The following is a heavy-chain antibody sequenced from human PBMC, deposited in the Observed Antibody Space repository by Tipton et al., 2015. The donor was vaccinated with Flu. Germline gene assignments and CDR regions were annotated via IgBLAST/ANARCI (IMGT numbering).Heavy chain of an antibody. CDR2: IYYSGST. CDR1: GGSINNDNYY. J-gene: IGHJ5*02. D-gene: IGHD2-2*02. Sequence: TLSLTCTVSGGSINNDNYYWGWIRQPPGKGLEWIGTIYYSGSTYYNPSPKSRVTISVDTSKNQFSLKLSSVTAADTAVYYCARGDCSSTSCYTARGWFDPWGQGTLVTVSS. CDR3: ARGDCSSTSCYTARGWFDP. V-gene: IGHV4-39*01.